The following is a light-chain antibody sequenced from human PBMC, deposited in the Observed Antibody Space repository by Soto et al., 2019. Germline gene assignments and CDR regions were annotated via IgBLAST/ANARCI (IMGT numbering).Light chain of an antibody. CDR3: QQYNNWPPWT. V-gene: IGKV3-15*01. Sequence: EVVMTQSPANLSLSPGAGATLSCWASQPVSDKLAWYQQKPGQAPRLLIYDASTRATGIPDRFSGSGSETEFTLTISSLQSEDYAIYYCQQYNNWPPWTFGQGTKVDI. J-gene: IGKJ1*01. CDR1: QPVSDK. CDR2: DAS.